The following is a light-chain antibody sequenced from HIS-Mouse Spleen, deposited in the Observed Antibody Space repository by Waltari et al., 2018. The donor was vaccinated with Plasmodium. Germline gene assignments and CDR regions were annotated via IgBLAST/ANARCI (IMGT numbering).Light chain of an antibody. CDR1: QSVSSN. CDR3: QQYNNWPRGT. Sequence: EIVMTQSPATLSVSPGERATLSCRASQSVSSNLAWDQEKPGQATRLLSYGASPRATGIPARFSGSGSGTEFTLTISSMQSEDFAVYYCQQYNNWPRGTFGQGTKVEIK. J-gene: IGKJ1*01. CDR2: GAS. V-gene: IGKV3-15*01.